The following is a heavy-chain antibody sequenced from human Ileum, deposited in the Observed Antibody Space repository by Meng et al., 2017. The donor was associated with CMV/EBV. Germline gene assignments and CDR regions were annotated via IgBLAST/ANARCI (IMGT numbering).Heavy chain of an antibody. J-gene: IGHJ4*02. V-gene: IGHV1-18*04. CDR3: ARHGYYSTGWSF. CDR2: VNPNNGDT. D-gene: IGHD6-19*01. Sequence: QVHMVQAVPAGRKPGALIEVFCKTSGYAFANDLISWVRQAPGQGLECIGWVNPNNGDTKYEQKFQGRVAMPTATSTSRAYMELRSLTSDDTAVYYCARHGYYSTGWSFWGQGSLVTVSS. CDR1: GYAFANDL.